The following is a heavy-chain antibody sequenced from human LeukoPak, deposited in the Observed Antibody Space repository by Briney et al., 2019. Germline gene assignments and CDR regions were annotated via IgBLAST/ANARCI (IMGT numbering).Heavy chain of an antibody. Sequence: ASVKVSCKASGFTFTSYDINLVRQATGQGLEWMGWMNPNSGNTGYAQKFQGRVTITRNTSISTAYMELSSLRSEDTAVYYCARAIFGVVITWGAFDIWGQGTMVTVSS. V-gene: IGHV1-8*03. D-gene: IGHD3-3*01. J-gene: IGHJ3*02. CDR1: GFTFTSYD. CDR2: MNPNSGNT. CDR3: ARAIFGVVITWGAFDI.